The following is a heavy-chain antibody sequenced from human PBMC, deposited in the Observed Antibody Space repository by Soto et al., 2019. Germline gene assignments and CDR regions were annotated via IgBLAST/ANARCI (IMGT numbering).Heavy chain of an antibody. CDR2: INHSGST. J-gene: IGHJ6*02. CDR3: ARGAIPANYGMDV. CDR1: GGSFSGYY. V-gene: IGHV4-34*01. D-gene: IGHD2-21*01. Sequence: SETLSLTCAVYGGSFSGYYWSWIRQPPGKGLEWIGEINHSGSTNYNPSLKSRVTISVDTSKNQFSLKLSSVTAADMAVYYCARGAIPANYGMDVWGQGTTVTVSS.